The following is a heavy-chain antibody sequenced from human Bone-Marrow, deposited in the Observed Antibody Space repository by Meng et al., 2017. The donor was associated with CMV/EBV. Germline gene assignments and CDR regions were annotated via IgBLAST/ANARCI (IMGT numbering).Heavy chain of an antibody. V-gene: IGHV3-64*02. Sequence: GESLKISCAASGFTFSSYAMHWVRQAPGKGLEYVSAISSNGGSTYYADSVKGRFTISRDNSKSTLYLQMGSLRAEDMAVYYCAREPYSSSWYPFDYWGQGTLVTVSS. J-gene: IGHJ4*02. CDR2: ISSNGGST. D-gene: IGHD6-13*01. CDR3: AREPYSSSWYPFDY. CDR1: GFTFSSYA.